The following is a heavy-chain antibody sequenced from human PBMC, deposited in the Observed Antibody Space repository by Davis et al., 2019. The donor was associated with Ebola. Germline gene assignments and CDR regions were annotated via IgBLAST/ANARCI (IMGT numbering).Heavy chain of an antibody. Sequence: PSETLSLTCTVSGGSISSHYWSWIRQSPGKGLEWIGYIDNTGNSNYNPSLKSRVTMSVDTSKNEFSLNLQSVTDADTAMYYCARDGGWSSFDYWGRGTLVTVSS. D-gene: IGHD6-19*01. CDR2: IDNTGNS. CDR1: GGSISSHY. CDR3: ARDGGWSSFDY. J-gene: IGHJ4*02. V-gene: IGHV4-59*11.